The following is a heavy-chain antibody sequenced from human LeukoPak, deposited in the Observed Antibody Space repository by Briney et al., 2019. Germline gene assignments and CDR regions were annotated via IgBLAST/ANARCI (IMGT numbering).Heavy chain of an antibody. CDR1: GFTFSRFW. CDR2: IKQDGSEK. V-gene: IGHV3-7*04. D-gene: IGHD5-12*01. CDR3: ARDGTYTDYDPDFDI. Sequence: PGGSLRLSCAASGFTFSRFWMSWVRQAPGKGLEWVANIKQDGSEKYYVDSVKDRFTISRDNAKNSLYLQMNSLRAEDTAVFYCARDGTYTDYDPDFDIWGQGTLVTVSS. J-gene: IGHJ4*02.